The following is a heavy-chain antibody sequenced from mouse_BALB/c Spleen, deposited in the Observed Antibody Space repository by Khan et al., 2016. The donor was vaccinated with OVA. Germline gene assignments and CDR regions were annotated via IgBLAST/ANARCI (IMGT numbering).Heavy chain of an antibody. V-gene: IGHV3-2*02. CDR3: ARGNYSGYTMDY. CDR2: ISYSGST. Sequence: QLEESGPGLVKPSQSLSLTCTVTGYSITSNYAWNWIRQFPGNKLEWMGYISYSGSTNYNPSLKSRISITRDTSKNQFFLQLNSVTTEDTATYYCARGNYSGYTMDYWGQGASIPVSS. D-gene: IGHD1-1*01. J-gene: IGHJ4*01. CDR1: GYSITSNYA.